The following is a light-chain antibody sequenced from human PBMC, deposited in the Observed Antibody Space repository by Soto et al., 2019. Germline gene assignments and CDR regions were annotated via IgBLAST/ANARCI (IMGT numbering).Light chain of an antibody. CDR2: SNN. Sequence: QSVLTQLPSASGTPGRRVVISCSGGSSNIGSNTVNWYQQLPGTAPKLLIYSNNHRPSGVPDRFSGSKSGTSASLAISGLQSDDEADYYCAAWDDSLNGYVFATGTKVTVL. V-gene: IGLV1-44*01. J-gene: IGLJ1*01. CDR3: AAWDDSLNGYV. CDR1: SSNIGSNT.